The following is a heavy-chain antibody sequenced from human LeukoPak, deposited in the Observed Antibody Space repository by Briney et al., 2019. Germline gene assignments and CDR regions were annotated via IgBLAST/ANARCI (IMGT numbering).Heavy chain of an antibody. Sequence: GGSLRLSCAASGFKFDVYGVSWVRQAPGKGLEWVSGTNWNGGSTGYTDSVKGRFTISRDNAKSSLYLQMNSLRADDTAFYYCARDWGSAIWGQGTLVTVSS. CDR2: TNWNGGST. CDR3: ARDWGSAI. D-gene: IGHD3-16*01. CDR1: GFKFDVYG. V-gene: IGHV3-20*04. J-gene: IGHJ4*02.